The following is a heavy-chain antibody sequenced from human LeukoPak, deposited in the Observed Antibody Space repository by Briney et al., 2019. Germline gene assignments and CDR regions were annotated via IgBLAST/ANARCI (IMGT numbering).Heavy chain of an antibody. CDR1: GGSISSYY. D-gene: IGHD3-10*01. V-gene: IGHV4-59*01. CDR3: ARARMVRGVILKGYFDY. Sequence: SETLSLTCTVSGGSISSYYWSWIRQPPGKGLEWIGYIYYSGSTNYNPSLKSRVTISVDTSKNQFSLKLSSVTAADTAVYYCARARMVRGVILKGYFDYWGQGTLVTVSS. J-gene: IGHJ4*02. CDR2: IYYSGST.